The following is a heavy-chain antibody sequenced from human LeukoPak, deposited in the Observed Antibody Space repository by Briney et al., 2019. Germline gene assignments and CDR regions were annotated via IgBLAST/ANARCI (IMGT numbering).Heavy chain of an antibody. CDR1: GYTFTSYA. V-gene: IGHV1-3*01. J-gene: IGHJ6*03. CDR3: ARENGYSGYDPWGEYYYYYMDV. Sequence: ASVKVSCKASGYTFTSYAMHWVRQAPGQRLEWMGWINAGNGNTKYSQKFQGRVTITTDESTSTAYMELSSLRSEDTAVYYCARENGYSGYDPWGEYYYYYMDVWGKGTTVTVSS. CDR2: INAGNGNT. D-gene: IGHD5-12*01.